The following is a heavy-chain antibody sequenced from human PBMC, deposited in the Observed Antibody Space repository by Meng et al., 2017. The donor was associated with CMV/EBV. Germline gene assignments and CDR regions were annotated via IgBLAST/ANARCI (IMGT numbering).Heavy chain of an antibody. CDR2: INPNSGGT. J-gene: IGHJ4*02. D-gene: IGHD5-24*01. V-gene: IGHV1-2*02. Sequence: QVQLAQTGAEVRKPRAAVKVACMASGYTFSGYYMHWGRQAPGQGLEWMGWINPNSGGTNYAQKFQGRVTMTRDTSISTAYMELSRLRSDDTAVYYCARVQVRGEMATPAGYWGQGTLVTVSS. CDR1: GYTFSGYY. CDR3: ARVQVRGEMATPAGY.